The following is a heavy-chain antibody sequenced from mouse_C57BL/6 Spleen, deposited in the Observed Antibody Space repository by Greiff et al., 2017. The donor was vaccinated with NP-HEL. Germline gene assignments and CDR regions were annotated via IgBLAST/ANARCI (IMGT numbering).Heavy chain of an antibody. J-gene: IGHJ3*01. CDR3: AAYYGYLFAY. V-gene: IGHV1-69*01. D-gene: IGHD2-9*01. CDR1: GYTFTSYW. CDR2: IDPSDSYT. Sequence: QVQLQQPGAELVMPGASVKLSCKASGYTFTSYWMHWVKQRPGQGLEWIGEIDPSDSYTNYNQKFKGKSTLTVDKSSSTAYMQLSSLTSEDSAVYYCAAYYGYLFAYWGQGTLVTVSA.